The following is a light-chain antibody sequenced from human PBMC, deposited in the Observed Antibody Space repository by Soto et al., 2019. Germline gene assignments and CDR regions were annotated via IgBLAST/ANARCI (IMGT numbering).Light chain of an antibody. CDR3: QQSYSTPYT. CDR2: AAS. J-gene: IGKJ2*01. Sequence: DIQMTQAPSSLYASVGDRVTITCRARQSIANSLNWYQQRPGKAPKLMIYAASSLQSGVPSRFSGSGSGTDFTLTISSLQPEDFATFYCQQSYSTPYTFGQGTKLEI. CDR1: QSIANS. V-gene: IGKV1-39*01.